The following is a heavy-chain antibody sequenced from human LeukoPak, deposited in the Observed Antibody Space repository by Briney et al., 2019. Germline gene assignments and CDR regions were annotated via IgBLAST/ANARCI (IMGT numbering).Heavy chain of an antibody. D-gene: IGHD2-8*01. V-gene: IGHV3-48*01. CDR3: SARCTNGVCYKTDAFDI. J-gene: IGHJ3*02. CDR1: GFTFSSYS. CDR2: ISSSSSTI. Sequence: QAGGSLRLSCAASGFTFSSYSMNWVRQAPGKGLEWVSYISSSSSTIYYADSVKGRFTISRDNAKNSLYLQMNSLRAEDMALYYCSARCTNGVCYKTDAFDIWGQGTMVTVSS.